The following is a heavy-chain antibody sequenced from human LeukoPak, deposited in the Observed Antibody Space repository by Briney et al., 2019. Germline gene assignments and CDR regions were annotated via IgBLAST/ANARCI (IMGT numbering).Heavy chain of an antibody. CDR3: ARVYYYDSSGSDAFDI. V-gene: IGHV4-4*07. D-gene: IGHD3-22*01. CDR2: IYTSGST. CDR1: GGSISSYY. Sequence: SETLSLTCTVSGGSISSYYWSWIRQPAGKGLEWIGRIYTSGSTNYNPSLKSRVTMSVDTSKNQFSLKLSSVTAADTAVYYCARVYYYDSSGSDAFDIWGQGTMVTVSS. J-gene: IGHJ3*02.